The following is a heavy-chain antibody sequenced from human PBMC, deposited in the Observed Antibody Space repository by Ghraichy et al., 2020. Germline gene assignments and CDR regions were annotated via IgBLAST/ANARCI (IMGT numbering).Heavy chain of an antibody. CDR1: GFTFSSYG. CDR2: IWYDGSNT. V-gene: IGHV3-30*02. J-gene: IGHJ4*02. D-gene: IGHD6-13*01. CDR3: VKDLSAGTEDY. Sequence: GGSLRLSCVASGFTFSSYGIHWVRRAPGKGLEWVAFIWYDGSNTYYGDSVKGRFTISRDNSKNTVSLQMNSLRVEDTAMYYCVKDLSAGTEDYWGQGTLVTVSS.